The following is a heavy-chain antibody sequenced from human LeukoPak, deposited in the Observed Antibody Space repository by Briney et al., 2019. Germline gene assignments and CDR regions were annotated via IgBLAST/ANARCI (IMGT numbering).Heavy chain of an antibody. CDR2: INYSGST. V-gene: IGHV4-59*01. J-gene: IGHJ3*02. CDR1: GXSISRYY. Sequence: SSETLSLTCTVSGXSISRYYGSWIRQPPGKGLEWIGYINYSGSTKYNPSLKSRVTISVDTSKNQFSLKLSSVTAADTAVYFCARDPHYGDILNDPFDIWGQGTMVTVSS. D-gene: IGHD4-17*01. CDR3: ARDPHYGDILNDPFDI.